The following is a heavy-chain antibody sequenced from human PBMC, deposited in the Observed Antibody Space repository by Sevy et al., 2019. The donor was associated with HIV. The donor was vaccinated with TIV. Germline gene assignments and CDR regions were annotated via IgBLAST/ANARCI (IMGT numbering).Heavy chain of an antibody. Sequence: SETLSLTCTVSGGSISSYYWSWIRQPAGKGLEWIGSIYTSGSTNYNPSLKSRVTMSVDTSKNQFSLKLSSVTAADTAVYYCARDSDTAMVRYYYYMDVWGKGTTVTVSS. CDR1: GGSISSYY. CDR3: ARDSDTAMVRYYYYMDV. V-gene: IGHV4-4*07. CDR2: IYTSGST. D-gene: IGHD5-18*01. J-gene: IGHJ6*03.